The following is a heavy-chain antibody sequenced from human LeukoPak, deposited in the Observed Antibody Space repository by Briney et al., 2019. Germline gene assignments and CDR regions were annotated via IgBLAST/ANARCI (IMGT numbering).Heavy chain of an antibody. Sequence: GGSLRLSCAASGFTFSSCWMSWVRQAPGKGLEWVANIKQDGSEKYYVDSVKGRFTISRDNAKNSLYLQMNSLRAEDTAVYYCARAPGQVWGSFYWRKYYFDHWGQGTLVTVSS. CDR3: ARAPGQVWGSFYWRKYYFDH. D-gene: IGHD3-16*01. V-gene: IGHV3-7*01. CDR2: IKQDGSEK. J-gene: IGHJ4*02. CDR1: GFTFSSCW.